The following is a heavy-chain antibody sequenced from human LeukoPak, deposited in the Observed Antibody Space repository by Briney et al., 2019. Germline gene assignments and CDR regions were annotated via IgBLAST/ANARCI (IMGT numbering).Heavy chain of an antibody. D-gene: IGHD1-14*01. J-gene: IGHJ3*02. CDR1: GFIFTSYA. CDR3: AARTNPLSFEI. V-gene: IGHV3-23*01. CDR2: VTTSGDRT. Sequence: GGSLRLSCATSGFIFTSYAMHWVRQAPGKGLEWVSSVTTSGDRTFYADSVRGRFTISRDNSKNTLFLQMNSLIAEDTAVYYCAARTNPLSFEIWGQGTMVTVSS.